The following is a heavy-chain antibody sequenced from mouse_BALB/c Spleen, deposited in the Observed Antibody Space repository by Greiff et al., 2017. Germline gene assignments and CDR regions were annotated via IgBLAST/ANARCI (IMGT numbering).Heavy chain of an antibody. CDR3: ARNGPYYYGSSYDY. Sequence: VHVKQSGPELVKPGASVKISCKASGYSFTGYFMNWVMQSHGKSLEWIGRINPYNGDTFYNQKFKGKATLTVDKSSSTAHMELRSLASEDSAVYYCARNGPYYYGSSYDYWGQGTTLTVSS. V-gene: IGHV1-20*02. J-gene: IGHJ2*01. CDR1: GYSFTGYF. D-gene: IGHD1-1*01. CDR2: INPYNGDT.